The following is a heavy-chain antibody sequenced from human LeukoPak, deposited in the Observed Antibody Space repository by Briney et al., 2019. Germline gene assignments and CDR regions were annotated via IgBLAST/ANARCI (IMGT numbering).Heavy chain of an antibody. V-gene: IGHV3-11*01. CDR2: ISNGGSSI. Sequence: GGSLRLSCAASGFTVSDYYMGCIRQAPGKGLEWVSYISNGGSSIYYADSVKGRFTISRDNAKNSVYLQMNSLRAEDTAVYYCARDHNWNFDPWGQGTLVTVSS. J-gene: IGHJ5*02. D-gene: IGHD1-1*01. CDR3: ARDHNWNFDP. CDR1: GFTVSDYY.